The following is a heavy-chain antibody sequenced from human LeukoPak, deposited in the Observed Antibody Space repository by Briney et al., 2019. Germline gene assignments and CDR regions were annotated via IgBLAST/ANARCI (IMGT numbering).Heavy chain of an antibody. CDR2: SHYSGST. CDR3: VRGQWGFDY. J-gene: IGHJ4*02. V-gene: IGHV4-59*01. Sequence: SPSETLSLTCSVSGGYISSYYWSWIRQPPGKGLEWIGYSHYSGSTKYNPPLKSRVTISVDTSKNQISLKLSSVTAADTAVYYCVRGQWGFDYWGQGTPVTVSS. D-gene: IGHD1-26*01. CDR1: GGYISSYY.